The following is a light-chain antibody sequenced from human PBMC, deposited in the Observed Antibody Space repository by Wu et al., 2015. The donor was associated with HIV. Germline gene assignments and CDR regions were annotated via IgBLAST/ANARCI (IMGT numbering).Light chain of an antibody. J-gene: IGKJ5*01. CDR3: QQRLNWPLT. CDR1: QSISSSY. V-gene: IGKV3D-20*02. CDR2: GTS. Sequence: EIVLTQSPGTLSLSPGERATLSCRASQSISSSYLAWYQQKPGQAPRLLIYGTSTRATGIPDRFSGSGSGTDFTLTISRLGPEDFATYSCQQRLNWPLTFGQGTRLEIK.